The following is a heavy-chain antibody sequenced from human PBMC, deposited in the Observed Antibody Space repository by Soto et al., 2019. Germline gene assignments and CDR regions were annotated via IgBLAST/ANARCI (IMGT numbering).Heavy chain of an antibody. CDR3: ARLEIQLWPPSFDY. CDR2: IYYSGST. Sequence: PSETLSLTCTVSGGSISSSSYYWGWIRQPPGKGLEWIGSIYYSGSTYYNPSLKSRVTISVDTSKNQFSLRLSSVTAADTAVYYCARLEIQLWPPSFDYWGQGPLVTVSS. V-gene: IGHV4-39*01. D-gene: IGHD5-18*01. CDR1: GGSISSSSYY. J-gene: IGHJ4*02.